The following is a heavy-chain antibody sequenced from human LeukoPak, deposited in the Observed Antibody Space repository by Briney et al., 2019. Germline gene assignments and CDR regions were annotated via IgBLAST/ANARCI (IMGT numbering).Heavy chain of an antibody. CDR2: IFIGGST. CDR3: ARVMTATTYWYFDL. V-gene: IGHV3-66*02. CDR1: GFTVNSYY. Sequence: GGSLRLSCAASGFTVNSYYMTWVRQAPGKGLEWVSVIFIGGSTYYADSVKGRFAISRDSSKDTVYLQMDSLRVEDTAVYYCARVMTATTYWYFDLWGRGSLVTVSS. J-gene: IGHJ2*01. D-gene: IGHD4-17*01.